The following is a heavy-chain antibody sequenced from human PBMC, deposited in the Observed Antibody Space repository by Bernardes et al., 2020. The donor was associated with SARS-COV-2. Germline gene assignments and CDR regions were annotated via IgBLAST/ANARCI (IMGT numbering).Heavy chain of an antibody. CDR2: ISGSGSNT. V-gene: IGHV3-23*01. Sequence: GSLSLSCAASGFPFSNYAMSWVRPAPGKGLEWVSAISGSGSNTYYVDSVKGRFTISRDNSKNTLYLQINSLRAEDTAVYYCAKSQGTSMAEYWGQGTLVTVSS. J-gene: IGHJ4*02. CDR1: GFPFSNYA. D-gene: IGHD5-18*01. CDR3: AKSQGTSMAEY.